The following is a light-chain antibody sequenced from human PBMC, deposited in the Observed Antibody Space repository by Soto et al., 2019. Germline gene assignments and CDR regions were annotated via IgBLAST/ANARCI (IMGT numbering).Light chain of an antibody. CDR3: AAWDDSLSGQV. J-gene: IGLJ3*02. Sequence: QPVLTQPPSASGTPGQRVTISCSGSSSNIGSNYVYWYQQLPGTAPKLLIYSNNQRPSRVPDRFSGSKSGTSASLAISGLRSEDEADYYCAAWDDSLSGQVFGGGTKLTVL. CDR1: SSNIGSNY. CDR2: SNN. V-gene: IGLV1-47*02.